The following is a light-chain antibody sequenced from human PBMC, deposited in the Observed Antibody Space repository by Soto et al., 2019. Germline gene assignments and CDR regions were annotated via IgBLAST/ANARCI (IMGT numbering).Light chain of an antibody. CDR1: QSVSST. J-gene: IGKJ1*01. CDR3: QQYDNWPRT. CDR2: GAS. Sequence: EIVLTQSPVALPLSPGEIATLSFSASQSVSSTLLTWYQQKPGQAPRLLIYGASTRATGIPARFSGSGSGTEFTLTISSLQSEDFAVYYCQQYDNWPRTFGQGTKVDI. V-gene: IGKV3D-15*01.